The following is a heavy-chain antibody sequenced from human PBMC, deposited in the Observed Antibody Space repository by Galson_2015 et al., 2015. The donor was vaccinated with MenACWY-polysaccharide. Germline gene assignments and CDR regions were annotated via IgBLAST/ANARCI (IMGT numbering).Heavy chain of an antibody. D-gene: IGHD2-2*02. CDR2: IIPVLGIA. J-gene: IGHJ5*02. Sequence: SVKVSCKASGGTVSSYAISWVRQAPGQGLEWMGRIIPVLGIANYAQKFQGSVTITADKSTSTAYMELSIRRSEDTVVYYCASDVDRAAIGSERWFDPWGQGTLVTVSS. V-gene: IGHV1-69*04. CDR3: ASDVDRAAIGSERWFDP. CDR1: GGTVSSYA.